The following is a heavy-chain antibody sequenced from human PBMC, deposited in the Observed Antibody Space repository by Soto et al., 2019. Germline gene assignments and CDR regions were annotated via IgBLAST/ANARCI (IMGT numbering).Heavy chain of an antibody. Sequence: PGGSLRLSCAASGFTFDDYAMHWVRQAPGKGLEWVSGISWNSGSIGYADSVKGRFTISRDNAKNSLYLQMNSLRAEDTALYYCAKDLNWGSPLSYFDYWGQGTLVTVSS. CDR2: ISWNSGSI. D-gene: IGHD7-27*01. CDR3: AKDLNWGSPLSYFDY. J-gene: IGHJ4*02. V-gene: IGHV3-9*01. CDR1: GFTFDDYA.